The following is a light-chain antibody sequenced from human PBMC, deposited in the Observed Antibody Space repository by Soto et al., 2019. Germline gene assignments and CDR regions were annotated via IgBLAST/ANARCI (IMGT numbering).Light chain of an antibody. J-gene: IGKJ1*01. V-gene: IGKV1-27*01. CDR3: QKYNSAPWT. CDR1: QGISNY. CDR2: AAS. Sequence: DIQMTQSPSSLSASVGDRVTITCRASQGISNYSAWYQQKPGKVPKLLIYAASTWQSGVPSRFSGSGSGTDFTLTISILQPEDVATYYWQKYNSAPWTFGQGTKVEIK.